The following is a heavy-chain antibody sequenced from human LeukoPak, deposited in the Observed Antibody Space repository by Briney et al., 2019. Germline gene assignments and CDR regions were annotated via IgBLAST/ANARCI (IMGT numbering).Heavy chain of an antibody. CDR3: ARDSTPFPHFSGYSQNFDY. J-gene: IGHJ4*02. CDR2: IWYDGSNK. Sequence: GGSLRLSCAASGFTFSSYGMHWVRQAPGKGLEWVAVIWYDGSNKYYADSVKGRFTISRDNSKNTLYLQMNSLRAEDTAVYYCARDSTPFPHFSGYSQNFDYWGQGTLVTVSS. CDR1: GFTFSSYG. V-gene: IGHV3-33*01. D-gene: IGHD5-18*01.